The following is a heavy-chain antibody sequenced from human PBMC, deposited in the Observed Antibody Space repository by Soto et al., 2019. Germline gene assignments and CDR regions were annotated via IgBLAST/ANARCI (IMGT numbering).Heavy chain of an antibody. D-gene: IGHD6-13*01. J-gene: IGHJ6*02. CDR1: GGSVRSNSYY. V-gene: IGHV4-39*01. Sequence: PSETLSLTCTVSGGSVRSNSYYWGWVRQPPGKGLEWIGSMYYSGSTFYNPSLKSRVTISVDTSKNQFSLKLSSVTAADTAVYYCARTLDPYRSSPYGLDVWGRGTTVTVSS. CDR2: MYYSGST. CDR3: ARTLDPYRSSPYGLDV.